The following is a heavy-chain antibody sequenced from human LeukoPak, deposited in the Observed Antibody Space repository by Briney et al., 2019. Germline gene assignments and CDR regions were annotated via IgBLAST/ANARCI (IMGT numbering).Heavy chain of an antibody. V-gene: IGHV4-59*08. CDR3: ARHFRPDSSGWYGLDY. J-gene: IGHJ4*02. Sequence: SETLSLTCTVSGGSINNYYWSWIRQPPGKGLEWIGYIFYSGSTNYNPSLKSRVTMSVDTSKSQFSLKLSSVTAADTAVYYRARHFRPDSSGWYGLDYWGQGTLVTVSS. CDR2: IFYSGST. CDR1: GGSINNYY. D-gene: IGHD6-19*01.